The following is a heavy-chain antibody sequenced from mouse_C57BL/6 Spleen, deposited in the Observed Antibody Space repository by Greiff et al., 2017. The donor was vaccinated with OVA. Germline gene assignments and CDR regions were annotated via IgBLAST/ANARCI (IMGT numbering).Heavy chain of an antibody. Sequence: VQLQQSGAELVKPGASVKLSCTASGFNIKDYYMHWVKPRTEQGLEWIGRIDPEDGETKSAPKFQGKAPITAATSSNTAYLQLSSLTSEDTAVYYCARSDYGSSLWFAYWGQGTLVTVSA. CDR1: GFNIKDYY. J-gene: IGHJ3*01. D-gene: IGHD1-1*01. CDR3: ARSDYGSSLWFAY. V-gene: IGHV14-2*01. CDR2: IDPEDGET.